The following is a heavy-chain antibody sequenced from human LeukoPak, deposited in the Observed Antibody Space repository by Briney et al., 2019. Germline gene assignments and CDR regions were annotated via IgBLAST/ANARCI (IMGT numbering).Heavy chain of an antibody. J-gene: IGHJ5*02. CDR2: INHSGST. V-gene: IGHV4-34*01. Sequence: SETLSLTCAVYGGSFSGYYWSWIRQPPGKGLEWIGEINHSGSTNYNPSLKSRVTISVDTSKNQFSLKLSSVTAADTAVYYCARGHSSGWYGDWFDRWGQGTLVTVSS. D-gene: IGHD6-19*01. CDR3: ARGHSSGWYGDWFDR. CDR1: GGSFSGYY.